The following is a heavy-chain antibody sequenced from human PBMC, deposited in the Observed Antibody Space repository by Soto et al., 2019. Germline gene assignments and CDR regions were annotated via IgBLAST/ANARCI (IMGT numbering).Heavy chain of an antibody. D-gene: IGHD4-4*01. CDR1: GYTFTGYY. CDR3: ARGAYSNYPLWY. Sequence: ASVKVSCKASGYTFTGYYMHWVRQAPGQGLEWMGWINPNSGGTNYAQKFQGWVTMTRDTSISTAYMELSRLRSDDTAVYYCARGAYSNYPLWYWGQGTLVTVSS. J-gene: IGHJ4*02. V-gene: IGHV1-2*04. CDR2: INPNSGGT.